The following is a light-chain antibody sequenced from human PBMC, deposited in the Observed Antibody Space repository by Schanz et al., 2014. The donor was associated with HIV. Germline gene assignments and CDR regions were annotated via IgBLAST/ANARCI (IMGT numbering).Light chain of an antibody. CDR2: GNT. V-gene: IGLV1-40*01. CDR1: SSNIGAGYD. J-gene: IGLJ3*02. CDR3: SSYAATSNVL. Sequence: QSVLTQPPSVSGAPGQRVTISCAGNSSNIGAGYDVHWYQQLPRTAPKLLIYGNTNRPSGVPDRFSGSKSDSSASLTITGLQPEDEADYYCSSYAATSNVLFGGGTKLTVL.